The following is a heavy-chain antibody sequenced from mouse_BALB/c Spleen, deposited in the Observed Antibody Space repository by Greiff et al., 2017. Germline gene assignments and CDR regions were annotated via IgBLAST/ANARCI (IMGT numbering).Heavy chain of an antibody. CDR3: ARKVRAMDY. J-gene: IGHJ4*01. V-gene: IGHV1-77*01. D-gene: IGHD2-14*01. Sequence: QVQLQQSGAELARPGASVKLSCKASGYTFTDYYINWVKQRTGQGLEWIGEIYPGSGNTYYNEKFKGKASLTADKSSSTAYMQLSSLTSEDSAVYFCARKVRAMDYWGQGTSVTVSS. CDR2: IYPGSGNT. CDR1: GYTFTDYY.